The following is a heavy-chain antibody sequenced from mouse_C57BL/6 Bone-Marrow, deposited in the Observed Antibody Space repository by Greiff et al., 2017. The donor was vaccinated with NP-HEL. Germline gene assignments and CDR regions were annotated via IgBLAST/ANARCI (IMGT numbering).Heavy chain of an antibody. CDR2: IYPGDGDT. J-gene: IGHJ2*01. V-gene: IGHV1-80*01. CDR3: ARRERLYYGNYESYFDY. Sequence: QVQLKESGAELVKPGASVKISCKASGYAFSSYWMNWVKQRPGKGLEWIGQIYPGDGDTNYNGKFKGKATLTADKSSSTAYMQLSSLTSEDSAVYFCARRERLYYGNYESYFDYWGQGTTLTVSS. D-gene: IGHD2-1*01. CDR1: GYAFSSYW.